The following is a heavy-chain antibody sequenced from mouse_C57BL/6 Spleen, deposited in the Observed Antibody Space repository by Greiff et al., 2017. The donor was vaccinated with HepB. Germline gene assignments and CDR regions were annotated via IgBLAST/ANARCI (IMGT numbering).Heavy chain of an antibody. V-gene: IGHV5-12*01. CDR1: GFTFSDYY. CDR3: EQHDSYYFDY. CDR2: ISNGGGST. Sequence: EVQGVESGGGLVQPGGSLKLSCAASGFTFSDYYMYWVRQTPEKRLEWVAYISNGGGSTYYPDTVKGRFTISRDNAKNTLYLQMSRLKSEDTAMCYCEQHDSYYFDYWGQGTTLTVSS. J-gene: IGHJ2*01. D-gene: IGHD2-12*01.